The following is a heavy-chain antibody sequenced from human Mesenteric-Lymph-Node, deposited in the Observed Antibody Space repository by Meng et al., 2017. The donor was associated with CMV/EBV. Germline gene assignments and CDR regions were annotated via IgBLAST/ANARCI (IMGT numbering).Heavy chain of an antibody. Sequence: GSLRLSCTVSGGSISDYYWSWIRQPPGKGLEWIGNIYYSGSTNYNPSLKSRVTMSVDASKNQFSLKLSSVTAADTAVYYCARTDCRTTRCYSYFDYWGQGTLVTFSS. D-gene: IGHD2-2*01. J-gene: IGHJ4*02. CDR2: IYYSGST. CDR3: ARTDCRTTRCYSYFDY. CDR1: GGSISDYY. V-gene: IGHV4-59*01.